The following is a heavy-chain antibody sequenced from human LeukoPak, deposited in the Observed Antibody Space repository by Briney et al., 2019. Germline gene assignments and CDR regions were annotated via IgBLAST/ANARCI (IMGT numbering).Heavy chain of an antibody. CDR1: GYTFTSYG. J-gene: IGHJ6*04. Sequence: ASVKVSCKASGYTFTSYGISWVRQAPGQGLEWMGWISAYNGNTNYAQKLQGRVTMTTDTSTSTAYMELRSLRSDDTAVYYCGKDGKGGDFGSGYYGGSYNGMDVWAKGTRSPSPQ. D-gene: IGHD3-3*01. CDR3: GKDGKGGDFGSGYYGGSYNGMDV. V-gene: IGHV1-18*01. CDR2: ISAYNGNT.